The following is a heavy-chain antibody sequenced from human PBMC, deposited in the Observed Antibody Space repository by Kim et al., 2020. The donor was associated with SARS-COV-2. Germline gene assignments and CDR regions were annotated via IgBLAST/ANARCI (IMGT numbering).Heavy chain of an antibody. CDR3: ARGKGDVVTVATIEEGYFDY. Sequence: GGSLRLSCAASGFTFSDYYMSWIRQAPGKGLEWVSYISSTSRTMYYADSVKGRFSISRDNAKNSMYLHMDSLRVEDTAVYYCARGKGDVVTVATIEEGYFDYWGQGTLVTVSS. D-gene: IGHD5-12*01. CDR2: ISSTSRTM. V-gene: IGHV3-11*01. CDR1: GFTFSDYY. J-gene: IGHJ4*02.